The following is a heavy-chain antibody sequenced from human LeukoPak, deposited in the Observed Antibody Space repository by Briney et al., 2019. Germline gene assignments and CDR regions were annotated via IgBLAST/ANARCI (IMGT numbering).Heavy chain of an antibody. V-gene: IGHV4-38-2*02. CDR3: ASHSSSTEDY. CDR1: GYSISSGYY. D-gene: IGHD6-6*01. CDR2: LYHSGST. Sequence: SETLSLTCTVSGYSISSGYYWGWIRQPPGKGLEWIGSLYHSGSTYYNPSLKSRVTISVDTSKNQFSLKLSPVTAADTAVYYCASHSSSTEDYWGQGTLVTVSS. J-gene: IGHJ4*02.